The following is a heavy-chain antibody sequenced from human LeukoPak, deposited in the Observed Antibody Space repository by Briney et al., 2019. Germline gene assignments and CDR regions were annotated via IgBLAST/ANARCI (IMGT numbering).Heavy chain of an antibody. Sequence: GVSVRLSCAASRFTFRSYDMHWLAKAQGKGREGVAYIRYEVSKEFYAESVQGRFAISRDNSKNTVYLQMSSLRGEDTAKYYCASTPVGVPADVTPFHWGQGTLVTVSS. V-gene: IGHV3-30*02. CDR1: RFTFRSYD. J-gene: IGHJ4*02. D-gene: IGHD3-3*01. CDR2: IRYEVSKE. CDR3: ASTPVGVPADVTPFH.